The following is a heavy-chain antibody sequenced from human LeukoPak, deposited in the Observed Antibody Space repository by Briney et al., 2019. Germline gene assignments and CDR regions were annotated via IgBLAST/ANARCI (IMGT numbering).Heavy chain of an antibody. V-gene: IGHV1-2*02. Sequence: ASAKVSCKASGYTFTGYYMHWVRQAPGQGLEWMGWINPNSGGTNYAQKFQGRVTMTRDTSISTAYMELSRLRSDDTAVYYCARALGIVVVPAGTMLNWFDPWGQGTLVTVSS. CDR3: ARALGIVVVPAGTMLNWFDP. CDR1: GYTFTGYY. CDR2: INPNSGGT. J-gene: IGHJ5*02. D-gene: IGHD2-2*01.